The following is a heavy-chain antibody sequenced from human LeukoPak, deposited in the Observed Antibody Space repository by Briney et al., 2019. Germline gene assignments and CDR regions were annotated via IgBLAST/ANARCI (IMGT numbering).Heavy chain of an antibody. Sequence: ASVKVSCKASGYTFTNYGISWVRQAPGQGLEWMGGIIPIFGTANYAQRFQGRVTITADKSTSTAYMKLSSLRSEDTAVYYCASSTRWGDYFDYWGQGTLVTVSS. CDR3: ASSTRWGDYFDY. CDR1: GYTFTNYG. D-gene: IGHD3-16*01. J-gene: IGHJ4*02. V-gene: IGHV1-69*06. CDR2: IIPIFGTA.